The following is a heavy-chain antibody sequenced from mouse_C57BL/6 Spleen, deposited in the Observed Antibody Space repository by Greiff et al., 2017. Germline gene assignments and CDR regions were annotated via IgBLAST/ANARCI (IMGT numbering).Heavy chain of an antibody. J-gene: IGHJ4*01. V-gene: IGHV1-42*01. D-gene: IGHD2-3*01. CDR1: GYSFTGYY. CDR2: INPSTGGT. Sequence: EVQLQQSGPELVKPGASVKISCKASGYSFTGYYMNWVKQSPEKSLEWIGEINPSTGGTTYNQKFEAKATLTVDKSSSTAYMQLKSLTSEDSAVYYCARRRMIHYAMDYWGQGTSVTVSS. CDR3: ARRRMIHYAMDY.